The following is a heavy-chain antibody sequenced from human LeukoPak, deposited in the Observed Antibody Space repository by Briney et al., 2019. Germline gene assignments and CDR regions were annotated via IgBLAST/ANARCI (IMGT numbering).Heavy chain of an antibody. J-gene: IGHJ3*02. Sequence: PGGSLRLSCAASGFTVSTNYMSWVRQAPGKGLEWVSEMYSGGSTYYAASVKGRFSISRDTSKNTVYLQMNSLRAEDTAVYYCARELREHGAFDIWGQGTMVTVSS. CDR1: GFTVSTNY. CDR2: MYSGGST. V-gene: IGHV3-53*01. D-gene: IGHD1-26*01. CDR3: ARELREHGAFDI.